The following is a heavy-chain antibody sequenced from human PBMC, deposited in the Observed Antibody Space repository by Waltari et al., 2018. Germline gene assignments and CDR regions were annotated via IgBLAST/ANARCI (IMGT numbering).Heavy chain of an antibody. CDR3: ALRSEESDILSTFDP. V-gene: IGHV5-51*01. Sequence: EVQLVQSGAEVKKPGESLKISCKGSGYSFTSYWTGWVRQMPGKGLEWMGIIYPGDSDTRYSPSFQGQVTISADKSISTAYLQWSSLKASDTAMYYCALRSEESDILSTFDPWGQGTLVTVSS. J-gene: IGHJ5*02. D-gene: IGHD3-9*01. CDR2: IYPGDSDT. CDR1: GYSFTSYW.